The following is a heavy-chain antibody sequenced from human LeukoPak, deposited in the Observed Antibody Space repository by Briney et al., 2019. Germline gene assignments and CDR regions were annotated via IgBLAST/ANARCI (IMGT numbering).Heavy chain of an antibody. V-gene: IGHV3-21*04. CDR1: GFTFNTYS. J-gene: IGHJ3*02. CDR2: ISPTSGHI. CDR3: ARPRRGSPYAFDI. D-gene: IGHD3-10*01. Sequence: GGSLRLSCAASGFTFNTYSMNWVRQAPGEGLEWVSSISPTSGHIYYADSVKGRFTISRDNAKNSLYLQMNSLRAEDTAVYYCARPRRGSPYAFDIWGQGTMVTVSS.